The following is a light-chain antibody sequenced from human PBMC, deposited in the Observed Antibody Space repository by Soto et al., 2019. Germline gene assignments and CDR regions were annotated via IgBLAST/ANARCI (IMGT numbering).Light chain of an antibody. CDR1: QSVLYSSNNKTY. CDR3: QQYNSIPRT. V-gene: IGKV4-1*01. CDR2: WAS. Sequence: DSVMTQSPDSLAVSLGEWATINCKSSQSVLYSSNNKTYLSWRQEKPGQPPKVLIDWASTRESGVPDRSSGSGSGTDFTLTISGLQAEDVAVYYCQQYNSIPRTFGQGTKVDI. J-gene: IGKJ1*01.